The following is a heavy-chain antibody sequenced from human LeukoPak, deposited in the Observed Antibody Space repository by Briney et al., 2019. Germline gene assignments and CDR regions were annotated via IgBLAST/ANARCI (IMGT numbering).Heavy chain of an antibody. V-gene: IGHV3-30-3*01. CDR3: ARVVGYSYADY. Sequence: GRSLRLSCAASGFTFSSYAMHWVRQAPGKGLEWVAVISYGGSNKYYADSVKGRFTISRDNSRNTLYRQMNSLRAEDTAVYYCARVVGYSYADYWGQGTLVTVSS. CDR1: GFTFSSYA. J-gene: IGHJ4*02. D-gene: IGHD5-18*01. CDR2: ISYGGSNK.